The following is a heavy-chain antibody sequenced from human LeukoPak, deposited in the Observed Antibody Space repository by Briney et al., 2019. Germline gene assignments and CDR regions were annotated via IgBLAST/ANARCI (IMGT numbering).Heavy chain of an antibody. CDR3: ARSGYCSSTSCYAADYFDY. D-gene: IGHD2-2*01. Sequence: PSETLSLTCTVSGGSISSYYWSWIRQPAGKGLEWIGRIYTSGSTNYNPSLKSRVTISVDKSKNQFSLKLSSVTAADTAVYYCARSGYCSSTSCYAADYFDYWGQGTLVTVSS. CDR1: GGSISSYY. CDR2: IYTSGST. J-gene: IGHJ4*02. V-gene: IGHV4-4*07.